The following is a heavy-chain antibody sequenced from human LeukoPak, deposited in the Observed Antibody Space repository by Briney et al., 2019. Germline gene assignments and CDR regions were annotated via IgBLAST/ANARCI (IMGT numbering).Heavy chain of an antibody. Sequence: ASVKVSCKVSGYTFTDYYMHWVQQAPGKGLEWMGLVDPEDGETIYAEKFQGRVTITADTSTDTAYMELSSLRFEDTAVYYCATSSDGSGLDYWGQGTLVTVSS. CDR2: VDPEDGET. CDR3: ATSSDGSGLDY. CDR1: GYTFTDYY. D-gene: IGHD6-19*01. J-gene: IGHJ4*02. V-gene: IGHV1-69-2*01.